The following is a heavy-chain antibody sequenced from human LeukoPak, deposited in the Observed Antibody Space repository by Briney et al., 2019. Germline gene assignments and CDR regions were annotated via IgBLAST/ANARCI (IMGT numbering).Heavy chain of an antibody. Sequence: GASLKISCKGSGYSFSFYWIGWVRQMPGKGLEWMGVIYPGDSDTRYSPSFQGQVTISADKSINTAYLQWSSLKASDTAMYYCARHVAGTWSYFDYWGRGTLVTVSS. D-gene: IGHD6-19*01. J-gene: IGHJ4*02. V-gene: IGHV5-51*01. CDR2: IYPGDSDT. CDR3: ARHVAGTWSYFDY. CDR1: GYSFSFYW.